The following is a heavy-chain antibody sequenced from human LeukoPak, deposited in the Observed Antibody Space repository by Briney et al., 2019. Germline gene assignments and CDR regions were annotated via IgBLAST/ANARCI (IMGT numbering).Heavy chain of an antibody. CDR1: GGTFSSYA. J-gene: IGHJ4*02. Sequence: GASVKVSCKASGGTFSSYAISWVRQAPGQGLEWMGRIIPILGIANYAQKFQGRVTITADKSTSTAYMELSSLRSEDTAVYYCARELFRERDSRDGYNFIFGYWGQGTLVTVSS. V-gene: IGHV1-69*04. D-gene: IGHD5-24*01. CDR2: IIPILGIA. CDR3: ARELFRERDSRDGYNFIFGY.